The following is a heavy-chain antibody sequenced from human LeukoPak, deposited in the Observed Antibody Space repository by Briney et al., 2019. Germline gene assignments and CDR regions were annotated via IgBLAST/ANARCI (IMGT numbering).Heavy chain of an antibody. D-gene: IGHD5-18*01. CDR3: VRARGYSYGYNY. Sequence: PGGSLRLSCAASGFTVSSNYMSWFHQAPGKGLEWVSVIYSGGSTYYADSVKGRFTISRDNSKNTLYLQMNRLRAEDTAVYYCVRARGYSYGYNYWGQGTLVTVSS. V-gene: IGHV3-53*01. CDR2: IYSGGST. CDR1: GFTVSSNY. J-gene: IGHJ4*02.